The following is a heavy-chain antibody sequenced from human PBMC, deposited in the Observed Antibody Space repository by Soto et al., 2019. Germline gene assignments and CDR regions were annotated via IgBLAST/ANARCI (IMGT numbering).Heavy chain of an antibody. D-gene: IGHD6-13*01. V-gene: IGHV1-18*04. CDR3: ARDVKAAAAINWFDP. CDR1: GYTFTSYG. CDR2: ISAYNGNT. Sequence: ASVKVFCKASGYTFTSYGISWVRQAPGQGLEWMGWISAYNGNTNYAQKLQGRVTMTTDTSTSTAYMELRSLRSDDTAVYYCARDVKAAAAINWFDPWGQGTLVTVSS. J-gene: IGHJ5*02.